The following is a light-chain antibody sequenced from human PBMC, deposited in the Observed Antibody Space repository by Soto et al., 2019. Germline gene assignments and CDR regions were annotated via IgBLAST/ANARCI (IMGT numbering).Light chain of an antibody. CDR3: QQYDIYSWT. Sequence: TCRACQSIGSWLAWYQQISGRAPNLLIYDASSLQSGVPSRFSGSGSGTEFTLTISSLQPDDFATYYCQQYDIYSWTFGHRTMVDIK. CDR1: QSIGSW. V-gene: IGKV1-5*01. CDR2: DAS. J-gene: IGKJ1*01.